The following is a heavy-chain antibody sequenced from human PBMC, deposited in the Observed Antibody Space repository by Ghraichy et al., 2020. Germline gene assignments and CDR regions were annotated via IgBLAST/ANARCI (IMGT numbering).Heavy chain of an antibody. CDR1: GFTFSSYG. CDR3: GSTYGSGFGDGIDM. V-gene: IGHV3-30*03. CDR2: ISHDGSNQ. D-gene: IGHD3-3*01. J-gene: IGHJ3*02. Sequence: GGSLRLSCAASGFTFSSYGMDGVRRAPGNGPVWVAVISHDGSNQYFADSVKGPFPISRDNSNNPVYLQMSSLRAEDTAVYYCGSTYGSGFGDGIDMWGPWTMVTVSS.